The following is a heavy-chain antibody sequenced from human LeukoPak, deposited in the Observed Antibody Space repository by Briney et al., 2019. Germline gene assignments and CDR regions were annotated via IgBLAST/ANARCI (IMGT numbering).Heavy chain of an antibody. CDR1: GFTFSSYA. CDR2: MSNSDGST. D-gene: IGHD2-2*01. CDR3: AKSLDVTSAENY. Sequence: GGSLRLSCAASGFTFSSYAMSWVRQAPGKGLEWVSVMSNSDGSTYYADSVKGRFTISRDNSKNTLSLQMNSLRAEDTAIYYCAKSLDVTSAENYWGHGTLVTVSS. V-gene: IGHV3-23*01. J-gene: IGHJ4*01.